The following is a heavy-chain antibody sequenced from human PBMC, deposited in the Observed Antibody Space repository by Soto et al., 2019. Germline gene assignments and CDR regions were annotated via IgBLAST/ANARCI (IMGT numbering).Heavy chain of an antibody. CDR2: ISSSSSTI. CDR1: GYTSSNYS. CDR3: ARDWRWFGELLIDAFDI. V-gene: IGHV3-48*01. Sequence: GGSLRLSCDATGYTSSNYSMNRVRQSTGTALEWVSYISSSSSTIYYADSVKGRFTISRDKAKNLMYLQMNSLRAEDTAVYDCARDWRWFGELLIDAFDIWGQGTMVTVSS. J-gene: IGHJ3*02. D-gene: IGHD3-10*01.